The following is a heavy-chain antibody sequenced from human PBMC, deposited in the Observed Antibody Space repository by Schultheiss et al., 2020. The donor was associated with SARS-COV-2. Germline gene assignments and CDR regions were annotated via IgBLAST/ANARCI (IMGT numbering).Heavy chain of an antibody. CDR2: MNPNSGNT. J-gene: IGHJ4*02. CDR1: GYTFTSYD. CDR3: ARSLSRATSRKYFDY. V-gene: IGHV1-8*01. Sequence: GESLKISCKASGYTFTSYDINWVRQATGQGLEWMGWMNPNSGNTGYAQKFQGRVTMTRNTSISTAYMELSSLRSEDTAVYYCARSLSRATSRKYFDYWGQGTLVTVSS. D-gene: IGHD1-26*01.